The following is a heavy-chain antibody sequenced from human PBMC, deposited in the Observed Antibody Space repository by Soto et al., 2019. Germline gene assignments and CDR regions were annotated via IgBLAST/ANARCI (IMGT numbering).Heavy chain of an antibody. D-gene: IGHD3-16*01. J-gene: IGHJ4*02. CDR2: IYPSGTI. V-gene: IGHV4-30-2*01. Sequence: PSETLSLTCAVSGVSTTTNGYSWSWIRQPPGKGLEWIGYIYPSGTIFYNPSLNSRVTISADTSNNQFSLKLTSVTAADTAVYFCATYTAFAKYYFDYWGRGTLVTVFS. CDR3: ATYTAFAKYYFDY. CDR1: GVSTTTNGYS.